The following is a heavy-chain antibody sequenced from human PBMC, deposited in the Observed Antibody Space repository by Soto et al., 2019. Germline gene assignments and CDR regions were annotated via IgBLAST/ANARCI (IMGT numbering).Heavy chain of an antibody. CDR3: AAGDSSDTGDH. V-gene: IGHV1-69*11. CDR2: NTAILGTR. Sequence: SVKISCKASGDTLSHSGVSWVGLGPEKGLEWMGWNTAILGTRDYAQKSQGRMTNSSDEYTSTSYMERNSLTSDDAAGYYCAAGDSSDTGDHWG. D-gene: IGHD5-18*01. J-gene: IGHJ4*01. CDR1: GDTLSHSG.